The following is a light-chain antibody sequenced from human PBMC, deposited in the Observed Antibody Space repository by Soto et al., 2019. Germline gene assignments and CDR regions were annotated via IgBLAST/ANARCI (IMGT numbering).Light chain of an antibody. V-gene: IGKV3-15*01. Sequence: EIVMTQSPATLSVSPGDRATLSCRASQSISSNLAWYQQKPGQAPRLLIYGASTRASGIPARFSGTGSGTEFTLTINSLQSEDFAVYCCQQYNDWPPLLYTFGQGTKVDIK. CDR1: QSISSN. CDR3: QQYNDWPPLLYT. CDR2: GAS. J-gene: IGKJ2*01.